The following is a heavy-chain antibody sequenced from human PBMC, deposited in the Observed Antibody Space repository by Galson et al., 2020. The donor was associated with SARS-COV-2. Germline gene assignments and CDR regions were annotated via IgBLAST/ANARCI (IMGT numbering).Heavy chain of an antibody. CDR2: INPTSGGT. D-gene: IGHD2-2*01. V-gene: IGHV1-2*02. CDR1: GYTFTDYY. CDR3: ARDFEDHLLPMTLEF. J-gene: IGHJ4*02. Sequence: ASVKVSCKASGYTFTDYYIHWVRQAPGQGLEWMGWINPTSGGTDYAQKFQGRVTMTRDTSITTAYMELSRLRSDDTAVYYCARDFEDHLLPMTLEFWGQGALVTVSS.